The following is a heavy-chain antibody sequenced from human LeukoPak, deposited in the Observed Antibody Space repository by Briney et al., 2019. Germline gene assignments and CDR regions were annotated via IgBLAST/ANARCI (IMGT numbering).Heavy chain of an antibody. V-gene: IGHV1-18*01. CDR3: ARDILGYCSGGSCYSDYGMDV. Sequence: GASVKVSCKASGYTFTSYGISWVRQAPGQGLEWMGWISAYNGNTNYAQKLQGRVTMTTDTSTSTAYMELRSLRSDDTAVYYCARDILGYCSGGSCYSDYGMDVWGQGTTVTVSS. CDR2: ISAYNGNT. D-gene: IGHD2-15*01. CDR1: GYTFTSYG. J-gene: IGHJ6*02.